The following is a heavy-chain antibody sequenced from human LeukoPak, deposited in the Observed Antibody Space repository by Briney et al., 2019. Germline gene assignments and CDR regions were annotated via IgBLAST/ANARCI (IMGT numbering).Heavy chain of an antibody. J-gene: IGHJ3*02. CDR1: GGSFSGYY. V-gene: IGHV4-34*01. D-gene: IGHD3-3*01. Sequence: PSETLSLTCAVYGGSFSGYYWSWIRQPPGKGLEWIGEINHSGSTNYNPSLKSRVTISVDTSKNQFSLKLSSVTAADTAVYYCARGFLRYDFWSGYYTDDAFDIWGQGTMVTVSS. CDR3: ARGFLRYDFWSGYYTDDAFDI. CDR2: INHSGST.